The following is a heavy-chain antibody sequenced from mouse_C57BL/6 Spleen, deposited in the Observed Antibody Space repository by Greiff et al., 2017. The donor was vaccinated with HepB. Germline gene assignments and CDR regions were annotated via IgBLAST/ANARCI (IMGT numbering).Heavy chain of an antibody. D-gene: IGHD2-2*01. J-gene: IGHJ2*01. CDR1: GYTFTDYY. CDR2: INPNNGGT. Sequence: VQLQQSGPELVKPGASVKISCKASGYTFTDYYMNWVKQSHGKSLEWIGDINPNNGGTSYNQKFKGKATLTVDKSSSTAYMELRSLTSEDSAVYYCAILWLRRRDFDYWGQGTTLTVSS. CDR3: AILWLRRRDFDY. V-gene: IGHV1-26*01.